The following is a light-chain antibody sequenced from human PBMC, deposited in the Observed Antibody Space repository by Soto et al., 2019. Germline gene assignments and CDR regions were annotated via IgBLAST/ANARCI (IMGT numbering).Light chain of an antibody. CDR1: QSISDY. Sequence: DIQMTQSPFSLSASLGDRVTITCRASQSISDYLNWYQQKPGKGPKLLIFAASSLQVGVPSRFSGRGSGTDFTLTISSLQPEDFATYFCQQSHSAPFTFGPGTTVDIK. J-gene: IGKJ3*01. V-gene: IGKV1-39*01. CDR2: AAS. CDR3: QQSHSAPFT.